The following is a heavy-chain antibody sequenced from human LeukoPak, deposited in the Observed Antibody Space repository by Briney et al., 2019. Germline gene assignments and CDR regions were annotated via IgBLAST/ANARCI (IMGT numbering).Heavy chain of an antibody. D-gene: IGHD3-22*01. CDR3: ATQDSSGYYGDHDY. CDR1: GGTFSSYA. J-gene: IGHJ4*02. V-gene: IGHV1-69*04. Sequence: SVKVSCKAPGGTFSSYAISWVRQAPGQGLEWMGRIIPIFGIPKYAQKFQGRVTIIADTSTSTAYVELSSLRSEDTAVYYCATQDSSGYYGDHDYWGQGTLVTVSS. CDR2: IIPIFGIP.